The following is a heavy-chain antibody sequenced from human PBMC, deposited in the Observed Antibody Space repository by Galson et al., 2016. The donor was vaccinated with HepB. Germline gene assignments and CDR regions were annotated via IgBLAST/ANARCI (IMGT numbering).Heavy chain of an antibody. V-gene: IGHV2-70*01. J-gene: IGHJ4*02. D-gene: IGHD3-10*01. CDR2: IDWTDIK. CDR1: GFSLSSSGMS. Sequence: PALVKPTQTLTLTCTFSGFSLSSSGMSVSWIRQPPGKALEWLALIDWTDIKYYNISLRTRLTISKATSTNQVVLTMTNVDPADTATYYCTRSMWFVTYYLDYWGRGTLVTVSS. CDR3: TRSMWFVTYYLDY.